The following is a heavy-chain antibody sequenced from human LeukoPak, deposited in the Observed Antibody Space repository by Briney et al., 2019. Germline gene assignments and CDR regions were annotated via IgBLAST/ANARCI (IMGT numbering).Heavy chain of an antibody. D-gene: IGHD3-10*01. CDR2: INHSGST. Sequence: PSETLSLTCAVYGGSFSGYYWSWIRQPPGKGLEWSGEINHSGSTNYNPSLKSRVTISVDTSKNQFSLKLSSVTAADTAVYYCARIYGSGSYFYFDYWGEGNLVTVSS. CDR1: GGSFSGYY. V-gene: IGHV4-34*01. CDR3: ARIYGSGSYFYFDY. J-gene: IGHJ4*02.